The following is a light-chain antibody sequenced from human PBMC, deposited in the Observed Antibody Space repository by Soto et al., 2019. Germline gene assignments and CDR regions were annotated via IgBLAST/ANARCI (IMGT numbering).Light chain of an antibody. Sequence: SYELTQPPSVSVSPGQTARITCSGDALSKQYGYWYQQKPGQAPLLLIYKDKERPSGIPERFSGSSSGTTVTLTISGVQAEDEADYHCQSADRDAPWVFGGGTKLTVL. CDR1: ALSKQY. J-gene: IGLJ3*02. CDR3: QSADRDAPWV. CDR2: KDK. V-gene: IGLV3-25*03.